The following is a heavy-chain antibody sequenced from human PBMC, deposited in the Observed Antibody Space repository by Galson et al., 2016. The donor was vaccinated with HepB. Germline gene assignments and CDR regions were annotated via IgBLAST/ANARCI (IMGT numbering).Heavy chain of an antibody. CDR2: LWYDGSHK. Sequence: SLRLSCAASGFNFRSYGMHWVRQTPGKGLEWVAGLWYDGSHKNYADSVKGRFTISSDDSKNTLYLQMNSLRAEDTALYYCARDPSGLGAIFGVVKPPDYWGQGSLVTVSS. CDR3: ARDPSGLGAIFGVVKPPDY. CDR1: GFNFRSYG. D-gene: IGHD3-3*01. V-gene: IGHV3-33*01. J-gene: IGHJ4*02.